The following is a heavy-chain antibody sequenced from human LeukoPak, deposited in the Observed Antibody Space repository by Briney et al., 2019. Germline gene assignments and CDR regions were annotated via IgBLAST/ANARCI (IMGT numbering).Heavy chain of an antibody. V-gene: IGHV1-18*01. CDR3: AREHRSYRSLDAFDI. J-gene: IGHJ3*02. CDR2: SSAYNGNT. D-gene: IGHD1-26*01. CDR1: GGTFSSYA. Sequence: ASVKFSCKASGGTFSSYAISWVRQAPGQGLEWMGWSSAYNGNTNYAQKLQGRVTMTTDTSTSTAYMELRSLRSDDTAVYYCAREHRSYRSLDAFDIWGQGTMVTVSS.